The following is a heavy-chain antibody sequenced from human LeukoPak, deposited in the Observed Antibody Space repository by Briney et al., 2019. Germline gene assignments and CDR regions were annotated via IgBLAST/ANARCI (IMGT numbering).Heavy chain of an antibody. CDR2: IRSKANSYAT. CDR3: TRPACSGGSCGLLDV. D-gene: IGHD2-15*01. CDR1: GFTFSGSA. J-gene: IGHJ6*04. V-gene: IGHV3-73*01. Sequence: GGSLRLSCAASGFTFSGSAMYWVRQASGKGLEWVGRIRSKANSYATAYAASVKGRFTISRDDSKNTAYLQMNSLKTEDTAVYYCTRPACSGGSCGLLDVWGKGTTVTISS.